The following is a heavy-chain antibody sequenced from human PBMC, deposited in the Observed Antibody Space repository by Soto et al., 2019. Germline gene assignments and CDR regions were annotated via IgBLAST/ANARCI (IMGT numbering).Heavy chain of an antibody. Sequence: PGGSLRLSCAASGFTFSSYSMNWVRQAPGKGLEWVSSISSSSSYIYYADSVKGRFTISRDNAKNSLYLQMNSLRAEDTAVYYCASHLAVYSSSWYEPYWGQGTLVTVSS. V-gene: IGHV3-21*01. CDR3: ASHLAVYSSSWYEPY. J-gene: IGHJ4*02. CDR2: ISSSSSYI. CDR1: GFTFSSYS. D-gene: IGHD6-13*01.